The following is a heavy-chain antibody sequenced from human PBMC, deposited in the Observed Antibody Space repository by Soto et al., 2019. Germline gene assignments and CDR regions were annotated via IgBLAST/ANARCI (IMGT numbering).Heavy chain of an antibody. V-gene: IGHV3-30*18. Sequence: PGGSLRLSCAASGFTFSSYGMHWVRQAPGKGLEWVAVISYDGSNKYYADSVKGRFTISRDNSKNTLYLQMNSLRAEDTAVYYCAKPMGWNSGGFDYWGQGTLVTVS. D-gene: IGHD1-7*01. CDR3: AKPMGWNSGGFDY. CDR2: ISYDGSNK. J-gene: IGHJ4*02. CDR1: GFTFSSYG.